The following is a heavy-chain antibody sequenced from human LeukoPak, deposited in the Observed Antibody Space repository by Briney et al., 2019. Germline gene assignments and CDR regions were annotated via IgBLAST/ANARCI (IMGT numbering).Heavy chain of an antibody. CDR1: GFTFSSYA. CDR2: ISGSGGST. CDR3: AKPQSGDRYY. J-gene: IGHJ4*02. D-gene: IGHD3-10*01. Sequence: GGSLRRSCAASGFTFSSYAMSWVRQAPGKGLEWVSAISGSGGSTYYADSVKGRFTISRDNSKNTLYLQMNSLRAEDMDVYYCAKPQSGDRYYWGPGTLVTVSS. V-gene: IGHV3-23*01.